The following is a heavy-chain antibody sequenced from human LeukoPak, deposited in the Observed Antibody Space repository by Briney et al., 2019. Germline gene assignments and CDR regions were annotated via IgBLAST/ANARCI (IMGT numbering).Heavy chain of an antibody. Sequence: ASVKVSCKTSGYSFTDYYMHWVRQAPGQGREWMGWINPNSGGTNYAQKFQGRVTMTRDTSISTAYMELSRLRSDDTAVYYCARGRVGGGYSNWFDPWGQGTLVAVSS. V-gene: IGHV1-2*02. CDR2: INPNSGGT. J-gene: IGHJ5*02. CDR1: GYSFTDYY. CDR3: ARGRVGGGYSNWFDP. D-gene: IGHD2-21*02.